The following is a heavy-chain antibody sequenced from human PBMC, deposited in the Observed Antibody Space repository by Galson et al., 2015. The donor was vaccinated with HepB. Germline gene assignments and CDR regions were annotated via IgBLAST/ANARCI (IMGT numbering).Heavy chain of an antibody. CDR3: TTGLYYYDSSGYYSDFDY. CDR2: IKSKTDGGTT. V-gene: IGHV3-15*01. J-gene: IGHJ4*02. Sequence: SLRLSCAASGFTFSNAWMSWVRQAPGKGLEWVGRIKSKTDGGTTDYAAPVKGRFTISRDDSKNTLYLQMNSLKTEDTAVYYCTTGLYYYDSSGYYSDFDYWGQGTLVTVSS. CDR1: GFTFSNAW. D-gene: IGHD3-22*01.